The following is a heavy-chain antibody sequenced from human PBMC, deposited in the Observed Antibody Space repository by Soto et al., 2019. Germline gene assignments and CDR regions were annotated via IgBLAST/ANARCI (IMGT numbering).Heavy chain of an antibody. CDR2: IIPMYGTT. CDR3: ARIGTLDWIDDY. J-gene: IGHJ4*02. Sequence: QVQLVQSGAEVKKPGSSVKVSCKASGGTFRSYVTSWVRQAPGQGIEWLGGIIPMYGTTYYAQTVQGRVTMSADETTSTEFMELSSLRSEDTAVYYCARIGTLDWIDDYWGQGPLVTVSS. D-gene: IGHD1-1*01. CDR1: GGTFRSYV. V-gene: IGHV1-69*12.